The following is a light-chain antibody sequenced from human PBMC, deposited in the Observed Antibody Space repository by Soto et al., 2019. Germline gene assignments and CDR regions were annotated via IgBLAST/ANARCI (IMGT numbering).Light chain of an antibody. Sequence: IPMNQKNSALSASVGDRVTITCRASQSVNVWLCWYQQKPGKAPNLLISEASTVETAVPARLSGSGSGTQFPPTISSLQPDDLATYYCQQYNNFWTFGQGTKVDIK. CDR2: EAS. V-gene: IGKV1-5*03. J-gene: IGKJ1*01. CDR1: QSVNVW. CDR3: QQYNNFWT.